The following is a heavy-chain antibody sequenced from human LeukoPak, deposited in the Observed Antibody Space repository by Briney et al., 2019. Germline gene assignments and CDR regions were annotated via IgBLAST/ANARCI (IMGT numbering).Heavy chain of an antibody. CDR1: GGTFSSYA. CDR2: INTNTGNP. CDR3: AREFGGARPLGGY. D-gene: IGHD6-6*01. J-gene: IGHJ4*02. V-gene: IGHV7-4-1*02. Sequence: ASVKVSCKASGGTFSSYAISWVRQAPGQGLEWMGWINTNTGNPTYAQGFTGRFVFSLDTSVSTAYLQISSLKAEDTAVYYCAREFGGARPLGGYWGQGTLVTVSS.